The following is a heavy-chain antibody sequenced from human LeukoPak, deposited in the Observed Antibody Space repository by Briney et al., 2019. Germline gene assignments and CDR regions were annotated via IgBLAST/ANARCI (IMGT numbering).Heavy chain of an antibody. D-gene: IGHD3-22*01. J-gene: IGHJ4*02. CDR1: GFTFSSYW. CDR3: ARDYYDSSGSPSDY. Sequence: GGPLRLSCAASGFTFSSYWMSWVRQAPGKGLEWVANIKQDGSEKYYVDSVKGRFTISRDNAKNSLYLQMNSLRAEDTAVYYCARDYYDSSGSPSDYWGQGTLVTVSS. V-gene: IGHV3-7*01. CDR2: IKQDGSEK.